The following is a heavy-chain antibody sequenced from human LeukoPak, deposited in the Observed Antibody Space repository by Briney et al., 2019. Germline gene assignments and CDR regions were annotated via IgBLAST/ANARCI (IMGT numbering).Heavy chain of an antibody. CDR3: ARPIDGDYVAFEI. CDR1: GGSISSSSYY. J-gene: IGHJ3*02. Sequence: SETLSLTCTVSGGSISSSSYYWGWIRQPPGKGLEWIGSIYYSGSTYYNPSLKSRVTISVDTSKNQFSLKLSSVTAADTAVYYCARPIDGDYVAFEIWGQGTMVTVSS. D-gene: IGHD4-17*01. V-gene: IGHV4-39*01. CDR2: IYYSGST.